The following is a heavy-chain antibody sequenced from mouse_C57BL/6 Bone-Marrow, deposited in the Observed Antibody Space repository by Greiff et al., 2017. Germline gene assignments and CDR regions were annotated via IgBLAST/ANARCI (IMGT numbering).Heavy chain of an antibody. Sequence: QVQLQQSGAELVMPGASVKLSCKASGYTFTNYWMHWVKQRPGQGLEWIGEIDPSDSYTNYNQKFKGKSTLTVDKSSSTAYMQLSSLTSEDSAVYYCARVPTLLRQGYWGQGTTLTVSS. CDR3: ARVPTLLRQGY. V-gene: IGHV1-69*01. CDR2: IDPSDSYT. D-gene: IGHD3-2*02. CDR1: GYTFTNYW. J-gene: IGHJ2*01.